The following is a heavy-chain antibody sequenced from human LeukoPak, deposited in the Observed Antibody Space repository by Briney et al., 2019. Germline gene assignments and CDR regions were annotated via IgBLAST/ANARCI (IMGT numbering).Heavy chain of an antibody. CDR3: ARGLGSSPLYYYYYMDV. D-gene: IGHD6-6*01. CDR1: GGSFSGYY. J-gene: IGHJ6*03. Sequence: SETLSLTCAVYGGSFSGYYWSWIRQPPGKGLEWIGEINHSGSTNYNPSLKSRVNISVDTSKNQFSLKLSSVTAADTAVYYCARGLGSSPLYYYYYMDVWGKGTTVTVSS. CDR2: INHSGST. V-gene: IGHV4-34*01.